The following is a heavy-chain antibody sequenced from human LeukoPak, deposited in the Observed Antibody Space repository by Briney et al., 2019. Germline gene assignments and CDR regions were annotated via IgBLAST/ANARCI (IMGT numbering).Heavy chain of an antibody. Sequence: GESLRLSCVASGFSFSSFSMNWVRQPPGKGLEWVASISIGYNNIFYADSVKGRFTISRDNAQNSVYLQMNSLRSEHTAVYYCARADIVVVPADPFDLWGQGTLLTVSS. J-gene: IGHJ4*02. CDR3: ARADIVVVPADPFDL. V-gene: IGHV3-21*01. D-gene: IGHD2-15*01. CDR2: ISIGYNNI. CDR1: GFSFSSFS.